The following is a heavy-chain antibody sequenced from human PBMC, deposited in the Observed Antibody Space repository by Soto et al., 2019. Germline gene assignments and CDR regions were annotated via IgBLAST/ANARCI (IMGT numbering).Heavy chain of an antibody. J-gene: IGHJ4*02. D-gene: IGHD3-16*01. V-gene: IGHV3-30*18. CDR1: GFTFSSLG. CDR3: VKEIDDSNDYPLDY. Sequence: QVQLVESGGGVVQPGRSLRLSCAASGFTFSSLGMHWVRQAPGKGLEWVAIISNDGSSTYYADSVKGRFTISRDNSKNTLDLQLNSLRTEDTAIYYCVKEIDDSNDYPLDYWGQGTLVTVSS. CDR2: ISNDGSST.